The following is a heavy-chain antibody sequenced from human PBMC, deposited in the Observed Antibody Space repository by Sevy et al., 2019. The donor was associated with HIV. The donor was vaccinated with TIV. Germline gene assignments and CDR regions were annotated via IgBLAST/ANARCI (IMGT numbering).Heavy chain of an antibody. J-gene: IGHJ6*02. CDR2: MSPNSGNT. CDR1: GYTFTYYD. V-gene: IGHV1-8*01. D-gene: IGHD3-3*02. Sequence: ASVKVSCRASGYTFTYYDINLVRQATGQGLEWMGWMSPNSGNTGYAQKFQGRVTMTRNTSISTAYMELSSLRSEDTAVYYCARFLSTSYYYYNAMDVWGQGTTVTVSS. CDR3: ARFLSTSYYYYNAMDV.